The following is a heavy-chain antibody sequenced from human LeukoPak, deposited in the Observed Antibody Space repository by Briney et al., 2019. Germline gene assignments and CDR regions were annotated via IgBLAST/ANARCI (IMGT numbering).Heavy chain of an antibody. J-gene: IGHJ6*02. CDR2: IDFSGST. CDR1: GGSISTYY. V-gene: IGHV4-59*01. Sequence: SKTLSLTCSVSGGSISTYYWNWIRQPPGKGLEWIGNIDFSGSTNYNPSLKSRVTISVDTSRNQVSLKLSSVAAADTAVYYCASGPYYYYGMDVWGQGTTVTVSS. CDR3: ASGPYYYYGMDV.